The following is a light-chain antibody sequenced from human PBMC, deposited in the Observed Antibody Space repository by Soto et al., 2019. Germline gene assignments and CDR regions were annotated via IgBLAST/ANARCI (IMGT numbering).Light chain of an antibody. V-gene: IGKV3-20*01. Sequence: DIVLTQAPGTLSLSPGERATLFCRASQIISSTYLGWYQQKPGQAPTLLIYGASSRATGIPDRFSCSGSGTDFTLTISRLEPEDFAVYYCQQYGSSPPLTFGGGTKVDIK. CDR3: QQYGSSPPLT. J-gene: IGKJ4*01. CDR2: GAS. CDR1: QIISSTY.